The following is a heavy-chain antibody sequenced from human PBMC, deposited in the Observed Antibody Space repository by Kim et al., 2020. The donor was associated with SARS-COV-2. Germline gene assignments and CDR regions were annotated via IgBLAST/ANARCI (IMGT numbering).Heavy chain of an antibody. CDR3: ARRGGGYSYGFLDY. Sequence: YADSVKGRCTLSRDNSKNTVYLQMNSLTVEDTAVYYCARRGGGYSYGFLDYWGQGTLVTVSS. V-gene: IGHV3-33*01. J-gene: IGHJ4*02. D-gene: IGHD5-18*01.